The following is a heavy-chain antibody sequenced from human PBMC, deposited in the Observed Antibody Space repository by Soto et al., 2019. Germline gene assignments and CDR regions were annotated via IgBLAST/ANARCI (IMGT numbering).Heavy chain of an antibody. J-gene: IGHJ6*02. CDR1: GGTFNSYA. D-gene: IGHD6-13*01. CDR2: IIPIFGKV. CDR3: ARVGSAAASAGLGYYNYPMDV. V-gene: IGHV1-69*01. Sequence: QVQLVQSGAEVKKPGSSVKVSCKASGGTFNSYALSWVRQASGQGLEWMGGIIPIFGKVNFAQNFQGRVTITADESTSTAYMELSRLGSEDTAVYYCARVGSAAASAGLGYYNYPMDVWGQGTTVIVSS.